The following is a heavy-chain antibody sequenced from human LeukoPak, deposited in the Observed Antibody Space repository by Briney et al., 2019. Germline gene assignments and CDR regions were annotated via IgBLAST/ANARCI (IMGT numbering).Heavy chain of an antibody. J-gene: IGHJ2*01. CDR1: GGTFISYA. Sequence: GASVKVSCKASGGTFISYAISWVRQAPGQGLEWMGGIIPIFGTANYAQKFQGRVTITADESTSTAYMELSSLRSEDTAVYYCARGHGGWLGYFDLWGRGTLVTVSS. D-gene: IGHD6-19*01. CDR2: IIPIFGTA. V-gene: IGHV1-69*13. CDR3: ARGHGGWLGYFDL.